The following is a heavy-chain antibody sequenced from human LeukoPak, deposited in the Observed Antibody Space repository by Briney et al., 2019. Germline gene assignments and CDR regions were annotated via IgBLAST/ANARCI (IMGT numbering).Heavy chain of an antibody. CDR1: GFTFSSYG. CDR2: ISYDGSNK. D-gene: IGHD6-13*01. Sequence: GRSLRLSWAASGFTFSSYGMHWVRQAPGKGLEWVAVISYDGSNKYYADSVKGRFTISRDNSKNTLYLQMNSLRAEDTAVYYCAKEERSSWYVDYWGQGTLVTVSS. J-gene: IGHJ4*02. CDR3: AKEERSSWYVDY. V-gene: IGHV3-30*18.